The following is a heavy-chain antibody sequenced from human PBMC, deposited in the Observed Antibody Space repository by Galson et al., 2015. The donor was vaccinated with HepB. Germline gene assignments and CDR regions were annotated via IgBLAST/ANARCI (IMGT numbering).Heavy chain of an antibody. Sequence: SLRLSCAASGFTFSSYAMSWVRQAPGKGLEWVSAISGSGGSTYYADSVKGRFTISRDNSKNTLYLQMNSLRAEDTAVYYCAKDRGDSSGWSASDYWGQGTLVTVSS. CDR1: GFTFSSYA. D-gene: IGHD6-19*01. CDR2: ISGSGGST. CDR3: AKDRGDSSGWSASDY. V-gene: IGHV3-23*01. J-gene: IGHJ4*02.